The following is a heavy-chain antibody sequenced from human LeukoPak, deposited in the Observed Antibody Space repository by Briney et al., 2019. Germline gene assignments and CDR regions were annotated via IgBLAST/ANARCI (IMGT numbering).Heavy chain of an antibody. J-gene: IGHJ4*02. CDR3: AKEKGSSPAFDY. CDR2: ISASGGST. Sequence: GGSLRLSCAASGFTFSSSAMSWVRQVPGKGLEWVSGISASGGSTYYADSVRGRFTISRDNSKNTLYVQMNSLRAEDTAVYYCAKEKGSSPAFDYWGQGTLVTVSS. CDR1: GFTFSSSA. V-gene: IGHV3-23*01. D-gene: IGHD6-6*01.